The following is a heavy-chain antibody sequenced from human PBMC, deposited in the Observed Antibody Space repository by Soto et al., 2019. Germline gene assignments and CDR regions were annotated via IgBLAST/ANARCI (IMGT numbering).Heavy chain of an antibody. D-gene: IGHD3-22*01. CDR2: IYYSGST. CDR1: GGSISSGDYY. J-gene: IGHJ4*02. Sequence: PSETLSLTCTVSGGSISSGDYYWSWIRQPPGKGLEWIGYIYYSGSTYYNPSLKSRVTISVDTSKNQFSLKLSSVTAADTAVYYCARGSPSSGYYVVDYWGQGTLVTVSS. V-gene: IGHV4-30-4*01. CDR3: ARGSPSSGYYVVDY.